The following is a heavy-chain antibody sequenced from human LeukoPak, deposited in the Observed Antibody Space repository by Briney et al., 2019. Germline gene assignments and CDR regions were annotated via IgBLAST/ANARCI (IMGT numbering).Heavy chain of an antibody. CDR2: ISYDVSNK. D-gene: IGHD1-26*01. Sequence: GGSLRLSCAASGFTFSSYAIHWVRQAPGKGLEWVAVISYDVSNKYYADSVKGRFTISRDNSKNTLYLQMNSLRAEDTAVYYCARKVGARGYYFDYWGQGTLVTVSS. CDR3: ARKVGARGYYFDY. V-gene: IGHV3-30-3*01. CDR1: GFTFSSYA. J-gene: IGHJ4*02.